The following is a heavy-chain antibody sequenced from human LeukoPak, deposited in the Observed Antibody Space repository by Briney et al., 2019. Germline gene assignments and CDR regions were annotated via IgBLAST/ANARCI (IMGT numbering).Heavy chain of an antibody. V-gene: IGHV4-34*01. J-gene: IGHJ5*02. CDR2: INRSGST. CDR1: GGSFSGYY. CDR3: ARGYYYDSSGYPILGWFDP. Sequence: PSETLSLTCAVYGGSFSGYYWSWIRQPPGKGLEWIGEINRSGSTNYNPSLKSRVTISVDTSKNQFSLKLSSVTAADTAVYYCARGYYYDSSGYPILGWFDPWGQGTLVTVSS. D-gene: IGHD3-22*01.